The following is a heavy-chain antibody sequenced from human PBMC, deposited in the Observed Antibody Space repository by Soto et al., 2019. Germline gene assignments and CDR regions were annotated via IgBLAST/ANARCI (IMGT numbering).Heavy chain of an antibody. D-gene: IGHD3-10*01. V-gene: IGHV3-13*01. CDR3: AKGPHPASGYYYMAV. J-gene: IGHJ6*03. CDR2: LSYAGDT. Sequence: PGGSLRLSCAASGFTLSTYDMHWVRQATGKGLEWVAALSYAGDTYYPGSVKGRFTVSRESAKNSLYLQMNSLTAGDTAVYYCAKGPHPASGYYYMAVWGKGPPVPVSS. CDR1: GFTLSTYD.